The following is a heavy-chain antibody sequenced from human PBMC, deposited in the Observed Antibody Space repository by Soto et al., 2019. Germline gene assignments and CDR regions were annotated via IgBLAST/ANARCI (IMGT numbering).Heavy chain of an antibody. D-gene: IGHD2-15*01. CDR1: GFTFSSYG. V-gene: IGHV3-30*18. Sequence: QVQLVESGGGVVQPGRSLRLSCAASGFTFSSYGMHWVRQAPGKGLEWVAVISYDGSNKYYADSVKGRFTISRDNSKNTLYLQMNSLRAEDTAVYYCAKDSCRFGYCSGGSWGQGTLVTVSS. CDR2: ISYDGSNK. CDR3: AKDSCRFGYCSGGS. J-gene: IGHJ4*02.